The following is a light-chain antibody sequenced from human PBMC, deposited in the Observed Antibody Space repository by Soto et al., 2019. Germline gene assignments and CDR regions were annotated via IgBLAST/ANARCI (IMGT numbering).Light chain of an antibody. CDR2: GAS. V-gene: IGKV3-20*01. Sequence: DIVLTQSPGTLSLSPGERAXXXXRASQTISNNYLAWYXQNPGXXPXXLIYGASNRATGIPDRFSGSGSGTDFTLTISRLEPEDFAVYDCQQYGSSGTFGQGTKVDIK. CDR3: QQYGSSGT. J-gene: IGKJ1*01. CDR1: QTISNNY.